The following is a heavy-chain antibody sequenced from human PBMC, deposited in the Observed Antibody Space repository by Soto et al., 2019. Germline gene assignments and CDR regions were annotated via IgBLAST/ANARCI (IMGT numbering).Heavy chain of an antibody. D-gene: IGHD5-18*01. V-gene: IGHV3-73*01. CDR2: IRSKTNNYAT. J-gene: IGHJ4*02. Sequence: PGGSLELSCAASGLTFSDFAIHWVGQASGKGLEWVGRIRSKTNNYATTYAASVKGRFTISRDDSKNTAYLQMNSLKTEDTAVYYCARESLPVNTAMAPFDYWGQGTLVTVSS. CDR1: GLTFSDFA. CDR3: ARESLPVNTAMAPFDY.